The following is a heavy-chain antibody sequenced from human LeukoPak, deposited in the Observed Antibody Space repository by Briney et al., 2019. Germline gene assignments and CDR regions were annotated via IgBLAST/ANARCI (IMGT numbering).Heavy chain of an antibody. CDR3: ARRGPSGRSLDY. CDR1: GGSISSSPYY. D-gene: IGHD3-10*01. Sequence: SETLSLTCTVSGGSISSSPYYWGWIRQPPGKGLEWIGNIYYGGSTYYNQSLKTRVTISVDTSKNQFSLKLRSVTAADTAVYYCARRGPSGRSLDYWGQGTLVTVSS. J-gene: IGHJ4*02. CDR2: IYYGGST. V-gene: IGHV4-39*01.